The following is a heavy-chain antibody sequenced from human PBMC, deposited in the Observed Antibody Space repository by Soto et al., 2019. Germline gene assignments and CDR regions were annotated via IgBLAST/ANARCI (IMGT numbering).Heavy chain of an antibody. CDR1: GGSFSGYY. J-gene: IGHJ4*02. V-gene: IGHV4-34*01. CDR2: INHSGST. D-gene: IGHD3-10*01. Sequence: SETLSLTCAVYGGSFSGYYWSWIRQPPGKGLEWIGEINHSGSTNYNPSLKSRVTISVDTSKNQFSLKLSSVTAADTAVYYCARDGGFGELLYYWGQGTLVTVSS. CDR3: ARDGGFGELLYY.